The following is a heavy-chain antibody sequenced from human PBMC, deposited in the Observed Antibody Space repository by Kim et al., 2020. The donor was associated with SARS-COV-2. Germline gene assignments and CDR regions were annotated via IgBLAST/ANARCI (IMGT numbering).Heavy chain of an antibody. CDR3: SRGGYCDSLTVYYHPLDY. Sequence: RVTISRDNSNNTLYLQMNSLRAEDTAVYYCSRGGYCDSLTVYYHPLDYWGQGTLVTVSS. D-gene: IGHD3-9*01. V-gene: IGHV3-23*01. J-gene: IGHJ4*02.